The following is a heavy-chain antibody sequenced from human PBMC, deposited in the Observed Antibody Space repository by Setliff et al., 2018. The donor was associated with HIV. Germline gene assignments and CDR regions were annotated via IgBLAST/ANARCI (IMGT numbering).Heavy chain of an antibody. V-gene: IGHV1-3*01. J-gene: IGHJ4*02. CDR2: INAGDDNT. CDR3: ARGSCSGCYLSDY. D-gene: IGHD6-19*01. Sequence: ASVKVSCKAFGYTFSTNAIHWVRQAPGQRLEWMGYINAGDDNTGYSEKFQGRVTITRDTSANTAYMELSSLRSEDTAVYYCARGSCSGCYLSDYWGLGTLVTVS. CDR1: GYTFSTNA.